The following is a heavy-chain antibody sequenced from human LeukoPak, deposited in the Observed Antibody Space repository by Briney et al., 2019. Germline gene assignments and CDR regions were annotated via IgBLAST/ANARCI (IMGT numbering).Heavy chain of an antibody. CDR2: INPNSGGT. D-gene: IGHD3-22*01. Sequence: GASVKVSCKASGYTFTGYYMHWVLQAPGQGLEWMGWINPNSGGTNYAQKFQGRVTMTRDTSISTAYMELSRLRSDDTAVYYCARDAAYYYDSSGSSWGQGTLVTVSS. CDR1: GYTFTGYY. CDR3: ARDAAYYYDSSGSS. J-gene: IGHJ5*02. V-gene: IGHV1-2*02.